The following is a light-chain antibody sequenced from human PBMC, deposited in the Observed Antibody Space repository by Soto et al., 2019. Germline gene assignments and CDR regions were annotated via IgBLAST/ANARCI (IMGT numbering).Light chain of an antibody. V-gene: IGKV1-5*01. CDR1: QSISNR. CDR2: DAS. CDR3: QQYNTFST. Sequence: DIQMTQSPSTLSASVGDRVTITCRASQSISNRLAWYQQKPGKAPKYLIYDASSLESGAPSRFSGSGSGTEFTLSISSLQPDDFATYYCQQYNTFSTFGQGTKVDIK. J-gene: IGKJ1*01.